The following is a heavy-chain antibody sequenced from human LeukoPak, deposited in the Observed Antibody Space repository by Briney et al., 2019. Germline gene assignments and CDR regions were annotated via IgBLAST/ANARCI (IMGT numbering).Heavy chain of an antibody. CDR2: ISYDGSNK. CDR3: VKDFGYYDFWSGTLDY. J-gene: IGHJ4*02. D-gene: IGHD3-3*01. Sequence: PGRSLRLSCAASGLTFSSYGMHWVRQAPGKGLDWVAVISYDGSNKYYADSVKGRFTISRGNSKNTLYLQMNSLRAKDTAVYYSVKDFGYYDFWSGTLDYWGQGNLVTVSS. CDR1: GLTFSSYG. V-gene: IGHV3-30*18.